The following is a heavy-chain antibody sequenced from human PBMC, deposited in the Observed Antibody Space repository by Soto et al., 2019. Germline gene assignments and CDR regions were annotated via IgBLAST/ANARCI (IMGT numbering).Heavy chain of an antibody. CDR3: ARGGKTVTTFDY. V-gene: IGHV4-30-2*01. J-gene: IGHJ4*02. CDR1: GGSISSGGYS. D-gene: IGHD4-17*01. CDR2: IYHSGST. Sequence: QLQLQESGSGRVKPSQTLSLTCAVSGGSISSGGYSWSWIRQPPGKGLEWIGYIYHSGSTYYNPSLKSRVTISVDRSKNQFSLKLSSVTAADTAVYYCARGGKTVTTFDYWGQGTLVTVSS.